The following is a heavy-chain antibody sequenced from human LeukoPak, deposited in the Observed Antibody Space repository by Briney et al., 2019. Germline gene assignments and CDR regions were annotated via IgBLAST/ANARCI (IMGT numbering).Heavy chain of an antibody. CDR1: GYTFTSYG. V-gene: IGHV1-18*01. D-gene: IGHD1-26*01. Sequence: ASVKVSCKASGYTFTSYGVNWVRQAPGQGLEWMGWISAYNGNTNYAQKLQGRVTMTTDTSTSTAYMELRSLRSDDTAVYYCARDLDQYSGRYGGFGHDFWGQGTLVTVSS. J-gene: IGHJ4*02. CDR2: ISAYNGNT. CDR3: ARDLDQYSGRYGGFGHDF.